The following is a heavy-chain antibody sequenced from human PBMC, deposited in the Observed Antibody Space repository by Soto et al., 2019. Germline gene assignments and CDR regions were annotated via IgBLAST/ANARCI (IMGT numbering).Heavy chain of an antibody. V-gene: IGHV3-23*01. CDR3: AQDLSSSWHYFDY. J-gene: IGHJ4*02. D-gene: IGHD6-13*01. CDR2: ISGSGGSA. Sequence: EVQLLESGGGLVQPGGSLRLSCAASGFTFSTYAMSWVRQAPGKGLEWVSIISGSGGSAQYADSVKGRFTNSRDSSKNTLYLQMNGLRAEDTAVYYCAQDLSSSWHYFDYWGQGTLVTVSS. CDR1: GFTFSTYA.